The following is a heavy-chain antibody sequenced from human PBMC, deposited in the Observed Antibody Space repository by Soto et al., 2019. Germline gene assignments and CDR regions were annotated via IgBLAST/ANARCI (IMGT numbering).Heavy chain of an antibody. Sequence: QVQLVESGGGVVQPGRSLRLSCAASGFTFSSYDIHWVRQAPGKGLEWVAVMSYDGSNKYYADSVKGRFTISRDNSKNTLYLHMNSLRAEDTAVYYCAKDRYGGNGFWNFDLWGRGTLVTVSS. CDR3: AKDRYGGNGFWNFDL. CDR1: GFTFSSYD. V-gene: IGHV3-30*18. D-gene: IGHD2-21*02. J-gene: IGHJ2*01. CDR2: MSYDGSNK.